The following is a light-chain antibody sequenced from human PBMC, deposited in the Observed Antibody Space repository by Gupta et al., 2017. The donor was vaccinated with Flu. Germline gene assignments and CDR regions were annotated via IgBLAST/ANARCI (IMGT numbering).Light chain of an antibody. Sequence: QSALTQPASVSASPGQAITISCTGTSSDVGGFNYVPWYQQHPGKAPKVMIYEVSNRPSGVSNRFSGSKSGNTASLTISGLQAEDEADYYCSSYTTSTSWVFGGGTKLTVL. CDR2: EVS. V-gene: IGLV2-14*01. CDR1: SSDVGGFNY. J-gene: IGLJ3*02. CDR3: SSYTTSTSWV.